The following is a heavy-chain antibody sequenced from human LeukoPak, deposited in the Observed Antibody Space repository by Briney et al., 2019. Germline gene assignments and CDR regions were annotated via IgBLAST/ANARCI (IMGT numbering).Heavy chain of an antibody. CDR2: ISSSSSYI. V-gene: IGHV3-21*01. J-gene: IGHJ4*02. CDR1: GFTFSSYS. D-gene: IGHD3-9*01. Sequence: GGSLRLSCAASGFTFSSYSMNWVRQAPGKGLEWVSSISSSSSYIYYADSVKGRFAISRDNAKNSLYLQMNSLRAEDTAAYYCARDDPYYDILTGYVYWGQGTLVTVSS. CDR3: ARDDPYYDILTGYVY.